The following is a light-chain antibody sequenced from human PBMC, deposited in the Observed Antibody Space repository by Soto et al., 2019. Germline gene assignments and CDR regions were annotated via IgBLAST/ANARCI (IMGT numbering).Light chain of an antibody. Sequence: EIVLTQSPGTLSFSPGERATLACRASRSVSSSYLAWYQQKPGQAPRLLIYAASSGATGIPDRFSGSGSGTDFTLTISRLEPEDFAVYYCQQYGSSPLTFGGGTKVDIK. J-gene: IGKJ4*01. CDR3: QQYGSSPLT. V-gene: IGKV3-20*01. CDR2: AAS. CDR1: RSVSSSY.